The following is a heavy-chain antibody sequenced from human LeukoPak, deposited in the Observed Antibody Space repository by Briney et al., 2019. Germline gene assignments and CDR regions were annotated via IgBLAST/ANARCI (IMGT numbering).Heavy chain of an antibody. CDR3: ARVYCSGGSCYGYFDY. J-gene: IGHJ4*02. CDR2: IYYSGST. CDR1: GGSISSYY. D-gene: IGHD2-15*01. V-gene: IGHV4-59*01. Sequence: PSETLSLTCTVSGGSISSYYWSWIRQPPGKGLEWIGYIYYSGSTNYNPSFKSRVTISVDTSKNQFSLKLSSVTAADTAVYYCARVYCSGGSCYGYFDYWGQGTLVTVSS.